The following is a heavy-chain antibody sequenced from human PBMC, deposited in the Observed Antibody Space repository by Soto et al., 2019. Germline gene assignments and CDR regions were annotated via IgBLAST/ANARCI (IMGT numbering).Heavy chain of an antibody. CDR1: GGSISSYY. CDR2: IYYSGRT. CDR3: ARMALYCDSRGRHIIWFDP. J-gene: IGHJ5*02. Sequence: PSETLSLTCTVSGGSISSYYWSWIRQPPGKGLEWIGYIYYSGRTNYNPSLKSRVPISVDTSQNQISLKLSSVTAADTAVYYCARMALYCDSRGRHIIWFDPCGQGPLVTVYS. V-gene: IGHV4-59*01. D-gene: IGHD3-22*01.